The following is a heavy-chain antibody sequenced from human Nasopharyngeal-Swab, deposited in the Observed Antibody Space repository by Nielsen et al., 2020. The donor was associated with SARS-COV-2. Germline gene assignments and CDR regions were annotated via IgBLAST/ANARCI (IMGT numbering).Heavy chain of an antibody. Sequence: GESLKISCAASGFTFSSYAMSWVRQAPGKGLEWVSAISGSGGSTYYADSVKGRFTISRDNFKNTLYLQMNSLRAEDTAVYYCAKGVVPYGSGSRSDYRGQGTLVTVSS. CDR3: AKGVVPYGSGSRSDY. CDR1: GFTFSSYA. V-gene: IGHV3-23*01. J-gene: IGHJ4*02. CDR2: ISGSGGST. D-gene: IGHD3-10*01.